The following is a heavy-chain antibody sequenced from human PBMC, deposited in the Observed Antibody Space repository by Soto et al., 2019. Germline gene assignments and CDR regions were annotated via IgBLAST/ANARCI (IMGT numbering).Heavy chain of an antibody. J-gene: IGHJ4*02. Sequence: EVQLLESGGGLVQPGGSLRLSFAASGFTFSTYAMNWVRQAPGKGLEWVSGISGSGDSTYYADSVKGRFTVSRDNSKNTLYLQMNSLRAEDTAVFYCAKERSSGWSLDYWGQGTLVTVSS. CDR2: ISGSGDST. D-gene: IGHD6-19*01. CDR3: AKERSSGWSLDY. V-gene: IGHV3-23*01. CDR1: GFTFSTYA.